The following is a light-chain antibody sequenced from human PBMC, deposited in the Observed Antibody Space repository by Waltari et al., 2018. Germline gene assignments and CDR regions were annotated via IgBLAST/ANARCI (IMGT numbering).Light chain of an antibody. CDR2: QAS. Sequence: IQVTHSPSTLSASLGDSVPISCRASQGIQTWLAWYQQKEGKAPRLLIYQASILESGVPSRFRGGGSGTEFTLTINSLQPDDFATYYCQPYISDWTFGQGTKVEMK. CDR3: QPYISDWT. V-gene: IGKV1-5*03. CDR1: QGIQTW. J-gene: IGKJ1*01.